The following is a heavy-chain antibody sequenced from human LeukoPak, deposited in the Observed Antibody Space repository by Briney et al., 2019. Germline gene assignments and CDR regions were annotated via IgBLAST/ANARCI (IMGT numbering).Heavy chain of an antibody. J-gene: IGHJ4*02. CDR2: ISGSGGST. V-gene: IGHV3-23*01. CDR1: GFTFSSYA. D-gene: IGHD5-18*01. Sequence: GGSLRLSCAASGFTFSSYAMSWVRQAPGKGLEWVSAISGSGGSTYYADSVKGRFTISRDNSKNTLYLQMNSLRAEDTAVYYCARDKVYSYGLETTYWGQGTLVTVSS. CDR3: ARDKVYSYGLETTY.